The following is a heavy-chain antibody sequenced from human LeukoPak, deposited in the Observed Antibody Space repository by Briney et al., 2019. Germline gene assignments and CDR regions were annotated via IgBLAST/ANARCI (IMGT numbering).Heavy chain of an antibody. D-gene: IGHD3-22*01. CDR2: ISSSSSTI. CDR3: ARRLSYYDSSTYRAWFDP. CDR1: GFIFTSYS. J-gene: IGHJ5*02. Sequence: HPGGSLRLSCAASGFIFTSYSMNWVRQAPGKGLEWISYISSSSSTIYYADSVRGRFTISRDNAKNSLYLQMNSLRAEDTAVYYCARRLSYYDSSTYRAWFDPWGQGTLVTVSS. V-gene: IGHV3-48*01.